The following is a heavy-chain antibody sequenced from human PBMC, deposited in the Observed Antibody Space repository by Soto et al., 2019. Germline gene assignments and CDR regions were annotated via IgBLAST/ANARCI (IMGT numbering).Heavy chain of an antibody. CDR2: ISGSGSST. D-gene: IGHD2-21*02. J-gene: IGHJ6*02. CDR3: ATDPYCGGDCYPYYYYGMDV. CDR1: GFSFSNYG. V-gene: IGHV3-23*01. Sequence: EVQLLESGGGLVQPGGSLRLSCAASGFSFSNYGMSWVRQAPGKGLEWVSAISGSGSSTYYADSVKGRFIISRDNVKNTLFLQMPSLRADDTAVYYCATDPYCGGDCYPYYYYGMDVWGQGTTVTVSS.